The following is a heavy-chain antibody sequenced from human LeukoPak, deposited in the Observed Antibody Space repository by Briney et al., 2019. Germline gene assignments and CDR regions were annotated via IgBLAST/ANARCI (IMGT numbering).Heavy chain of an antibody. D-gene: IGHD2-2*01. V-gene: IGHV1-69*06. CDR2: IIPIFGTA. CDR1: GGTFSSYA. CDR3: ARMSGNVVVPAGTLGYCYYYGMDV. J-gene: IGHJ6*04. Sequence: SVKVSCKASGGTFSSYAISWVRQAPGQGLEWTGGIIPIFGTANYAQKFQGRVTITADKSTSTAYMELSSLRSEDTAVYYCARMSGNVVVPAGTLGYCYYYGMDVWGKGTTVTVSS.